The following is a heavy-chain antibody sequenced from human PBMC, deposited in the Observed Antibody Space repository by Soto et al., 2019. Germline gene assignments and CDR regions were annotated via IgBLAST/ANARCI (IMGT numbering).Heavy chain of an antibody. Sequence: ASVKVSCKASGGTFSSYAISWVRQAPGQGLEWMGGIIPIFGTANYAQKFQGRVTITADESTSTAYMELSSLRSEDTAVYYCASWLRGYIVGATNGMDVWGQGTTVTVSS. D-gene: IGHD1-26*01. CDR1: GGTFSSYA. J-gene: IGHJ6*02. V-gene: IGHV1-69*13. CDR2: IIPIFGTA. CDR3: ASWLRGYIVGATNGMDV.